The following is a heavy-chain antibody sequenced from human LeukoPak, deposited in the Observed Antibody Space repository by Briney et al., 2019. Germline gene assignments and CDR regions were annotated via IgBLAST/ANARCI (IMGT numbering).Heavy chain of an antibody. V-gene: IGHV1-2*02. Sequence: ASVKVSCKASGYTFTGYYMHWVRQAPGQGLEWMGWINPNSGGTNYAQKFQGRVTMTRDTSISTAYMELSRLRSDDTAVYYCASPSNVVAATASYYYYRMDVWGQGTTVTVSS. J-gene: IGHJ6*02. CDR3: ASPSNVVAATASYYYYRMDV. CDR1: GYTFTGYY. CDR2: INPNSGGT. D-gene: IGHD2-15*01.